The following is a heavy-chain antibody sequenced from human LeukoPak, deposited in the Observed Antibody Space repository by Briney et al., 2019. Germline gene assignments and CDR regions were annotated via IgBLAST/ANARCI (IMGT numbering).Heavy chain of an antibody. V-gene: IGHV3-23*01. CDR1: GFTFSSYA. Sequence: GGSLRLSCTVSGFTFSSYAMSWVRQAPGKGLEWVSAISSTGGNTYHADSVKGRFTISRDNSKHTLYLQTNSLRVEDTAVYYCAKDQRRVLEPNYYYYGMDVWGQGTTVTVSS. D-gene: IGHD3-10*02. CDR3: AKDQRRVLEPNYYYYGMDV. CDR2: ISSTGGNT. J-gene: IGHJ6*02.